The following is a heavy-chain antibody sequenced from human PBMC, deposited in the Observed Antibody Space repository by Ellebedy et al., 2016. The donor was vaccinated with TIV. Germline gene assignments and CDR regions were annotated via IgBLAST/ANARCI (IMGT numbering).Heavy chain of an antibody. CDR1: GFTFNNYV. V-gene: IGHV3-23*01. J-gene: IGHJ4*02. Sequence: PGGSLRLSCAASGFTFNNYVMSWVRQAPGKGLEWVSTISHTGSRTYYANSVEGRFIISRDNSKRTLYLQMNSLRAEDTAIYYCAKDSGKYGWNSEYWGQGTQVTVSS. CDR2: ISHTGSRT. CDR3: AKDSGKYGWNSEY. D-gene: IGHD3-10*01.